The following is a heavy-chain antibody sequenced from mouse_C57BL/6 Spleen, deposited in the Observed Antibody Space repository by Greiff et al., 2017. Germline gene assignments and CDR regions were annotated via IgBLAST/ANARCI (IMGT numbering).Heavy chain of an antibody. V-gene: IGHV5-9*01. J-gene: IGHJ1*03. CDR2: ISGGGGNT. CDR3: ARDYGSSDWYFDV. Sequence: EVMLVESGGGLVKPGGSLKLSCAASGFTFSSYTMSWVRQTPEKRLEWVATISGGGGNTYYPDSVKGRFTISRDNAKNTLYLQMSSLRSEDTALYYCARDYGSSDWYFDVWGTGTTVTVSS. D-gene: IGHD1-1*01. CDR1: GFTFSSYT.